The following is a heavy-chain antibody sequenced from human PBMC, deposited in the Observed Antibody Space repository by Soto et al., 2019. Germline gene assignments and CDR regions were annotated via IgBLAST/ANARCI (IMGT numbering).Heavy chain of an antibody. CDR2: INPSGGST. J-gene: IGHJ6*02. CDR3: ARVQVGTTYYYDSSGERIYYYGMDV. D-gene: IGHD3-22*01. Sequence: ASVKVSCKASGYTFTSYYMHWVRQAPGQGLEWMGIINPSGGSTSYAQKFQGRVTMTRDTSTSTVYMELSSLRSEDTAVYYRARVQVGTTYYYDSSGERIYYYGMDVWGQGTTVTVSS. V-gene: IGHV1-46*01. CDR1: GYTFTSYY.